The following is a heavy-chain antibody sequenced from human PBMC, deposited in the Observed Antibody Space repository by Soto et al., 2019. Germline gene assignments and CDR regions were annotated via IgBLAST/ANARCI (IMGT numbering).Heavy chain of an antibody. V-gene: IGHV4-59*01. Sequence: SETLSLTCTVSGGSISSYYWSWIRQPPGKGLEWIGYIYYSGSTNYNPSLKSRVTISVDTSKNQFSLKLSSVTAADTAVYYCARGLFGELFSGGPRFDYWGQGTLVTVSS. CDR1: GGSISSYY. J-gene: IGHJ4*02. D-gene: IGHD3-10*02. CDR3: ARGLFGELFSGGPRFDY. CDR2: IYYSGST.